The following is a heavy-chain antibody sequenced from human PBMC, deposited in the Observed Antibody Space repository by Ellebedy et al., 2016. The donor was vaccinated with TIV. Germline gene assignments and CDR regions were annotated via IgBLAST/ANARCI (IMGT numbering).Heavy chain of an antibody. CDR2: VHHSGST. Sequence: SETLSLTXTVSGGSISSYYWTWIRQPPGKGLEWIGYVHHSGSTNHNPSLKSRVTLSVETSKNQFSLKLSSVTAADTAVYYCAGTPYYGSGTYYAFDYWGQGTLVTVSS. CDR3: AGTPYYGSGTYYAFDY. D-gene: IGHD3-10*01. V-gene: IGHV4-59*12. CDR1: GGSISSYY. J-gene: IGHJ4*02.